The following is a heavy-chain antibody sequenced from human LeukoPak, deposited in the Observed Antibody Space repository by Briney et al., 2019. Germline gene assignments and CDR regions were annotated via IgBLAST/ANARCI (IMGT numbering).Heavy chain of an antibody. CDR3: ARDWSRIVVVLAPRGY. CDR1: GYTFTGYY. CDR2: INPNSGGT. J-gene: IGHJ1*01. V-gene: IGHV1-2*06. D-gene: IGHD2-15*01. Sequence: ASVKLSCKASGYTFTGYYMHWVRQAPGQGLEWMGRINPNSGGTNYAQKFQGRVTMTRDTSISTAYMELSRLRSDGTAVYYCARDWSRIVVVLAPRGYWGQGTLVTVSS.